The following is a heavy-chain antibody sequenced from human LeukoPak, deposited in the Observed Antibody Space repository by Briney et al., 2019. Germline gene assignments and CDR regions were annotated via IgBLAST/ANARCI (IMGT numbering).Heavy chain of an antibody. Sequence: ASVKVSCKASGGTLSSYAISWVRQAPGQGLEWMGWISAYNGNTNYAQKLQGRVTMTTDTSTSTAYMELRSLRSDDTAVYYCAREPYDSSGYYYGTRDAFDIWGQGTMVTVSS. V-gene: IGHV1-18*01. CDR3: AREPYDSSGYYYGTRDAFDI. D-gene: IGHD3-22*01. J-gene: IGHJ3*02. CDR2: ISAYNGNT. CDR1: GGTLSSYA.